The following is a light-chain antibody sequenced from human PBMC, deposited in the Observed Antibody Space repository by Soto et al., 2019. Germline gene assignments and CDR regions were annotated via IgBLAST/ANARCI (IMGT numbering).Light chain of an antibody. Sequence: QSALTQPTSVSGSPGQSITISCTGTSSDVGGYNYVSWYQHHPGKAPKLMICDVSDRPSGVSNRFSGSKSGNTASLTISGLQAEDEADYYCGSYPSGRTTWVFGTGTKVTVL. V-gene: IGLV2-14*03. CDR1: SSDVGGYNY. CDR3: GSYPSGRTTWV. J-gene: IGLJ1*01. CDR2: DVS.